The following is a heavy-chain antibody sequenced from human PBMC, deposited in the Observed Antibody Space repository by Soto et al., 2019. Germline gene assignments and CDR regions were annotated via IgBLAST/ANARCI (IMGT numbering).Heavy chain of an antibody. D-gene: IGHD6-19*01. J-gene: IGHJ4*02. V-gene: IGHV3-23*01. Sequence: EVQVLESGGGLVQPGGSLRLSCAASGFTFSNFAMIWVRQAPGKGLEWVSAISGSASHTYYADSVKGRFTISRDNSKSTLYLQMNSLRAEDAAVYYCAKATYSSGWRYYFDYWGQGTLVTVSS. CDR1: GFTFSNFA. CDR3: AKATYSSGWRYYFDY. CDR2: ISGSASHT.